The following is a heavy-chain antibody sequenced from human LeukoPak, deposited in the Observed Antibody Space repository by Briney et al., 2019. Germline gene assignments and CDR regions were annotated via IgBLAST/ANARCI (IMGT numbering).Heavy chain of an antibody. CDR3: ARDKSGWGY. V-gene: IGHV4-59*01. CDR2: IYYSGST. J-gene: IGHJ4*02. D-gene: IGHD6-19*01. CDR1: GCSISSYY. Sequence: PSETLSLTCTVSGCSISSYYWSWIRQPPGKGLEWIGYIYYSGSTDYNPSLKSRVTISVDTSKNQFSLKLRSVTAADTAVYYCARDKSGWGYWGQGTLATVSS.